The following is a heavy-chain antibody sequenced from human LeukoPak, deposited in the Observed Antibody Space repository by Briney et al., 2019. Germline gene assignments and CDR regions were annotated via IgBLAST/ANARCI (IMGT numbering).Heavy chain of an antibody. CDR1: GYSISSGYY. J-gene: IGHJ6*03. V-gene: IGHV4-38-2*01. CDR2: IYHSGST. CDR3: ARLPTTGTHCINGVCVQGDNYYIDV. Sequence: SETLSLTCAVSGYSISSGYYWGWIRQPPGKGLEWIASIYHSGSTYYNPSHKSRVTISIDTSKNQFSLKLSSVTAADTAVYYCARLPTTGTHCINGVCVQGDNYYIDVWGKGTTVTVSS. D-gene: IGHD2-8*01.